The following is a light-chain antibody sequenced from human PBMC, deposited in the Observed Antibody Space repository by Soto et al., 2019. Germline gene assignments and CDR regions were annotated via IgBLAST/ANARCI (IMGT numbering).Light chain of an antibody. J-gene: IGLJ3*02. CDR2: DVT. Sequence: QSALTQPASVSGSPGQSITISCTGTSSDIGGYDYVSWYQQHPGKAPKLMIYDVTYRPSGVSNRFSGSKSGNTASLTISGLQAEDDADYYCSSYTSSNTLGFGGGTKLTVL. V-gene: IGLV2-14*03. CDR3: SSYTSSNTLG. CDR1: SSDIGGYDY.